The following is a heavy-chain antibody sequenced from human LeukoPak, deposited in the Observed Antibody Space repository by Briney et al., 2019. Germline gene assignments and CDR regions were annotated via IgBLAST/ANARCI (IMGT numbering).Heavy chain of an antibody. CDR1: GFTFSIYA. CDR2: IIGAGTT. Sequence: PGGSLRLSCAASGFTFSIYALSWVRQAPGKGLEWISGIIGAGTTYYADSVKGRFTVSRDQASNTVFLRMNSLRAEDSAVYYCAKDLRQAYGYWDIDYWGQGALVTVSS. J-gene: IGHJ4*02. CDR3: AKDLRQAYGYWDIDY. D-gene: IGHD5-24*01. V-gene: IGHV3-23*01.